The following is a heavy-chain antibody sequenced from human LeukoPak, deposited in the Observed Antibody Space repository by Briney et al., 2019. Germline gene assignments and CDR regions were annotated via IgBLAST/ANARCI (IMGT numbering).Heavy chain of an antibody. D-gene: IGHD2-2*01. CDR2: ISSDGSNK. J-gene: IGHJ4*02. CDR3: ARGGDCSSTNCYLPFDL. V-gene: IGHV3-30*04. CDR1: GLTFSTYA. Sequence: GRSLRLSCAASGLTFSTYAIHWVRQAPGKGLEWVAVISSDGSNKDYADSMKGRFTISRDSSKNTLYLQMNSLRPEDTAVYYCARGGDCSSTNCYLPFDLWGQGTLVTVSS.